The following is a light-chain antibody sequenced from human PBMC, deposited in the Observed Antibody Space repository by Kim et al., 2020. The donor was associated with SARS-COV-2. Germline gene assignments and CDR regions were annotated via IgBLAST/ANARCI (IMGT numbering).Light chain of an antibody. CDR3: QQYTSWLT. Sequence: PGETATRACRASQNVYSNLAWYQQKPGQAPRLLIYDASTRATDVPARFSGSGSGTEFTLTINSLQSDDFAVYYCQQYTSWLTFGGGTKVDIK. V-gene: IGKV3-15*01. J-gene: IGKJ4*01. CDR1: QNVYSN. CDR2: DAS.